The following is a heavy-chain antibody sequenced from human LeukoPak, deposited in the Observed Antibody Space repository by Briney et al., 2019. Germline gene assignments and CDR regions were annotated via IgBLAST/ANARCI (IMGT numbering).Heavy chain of an antibody. CDR2: ISAYNGNT. D-gene: IGHD3-22*01. Sequence: ASVKVSCKASGYTFTSYGISWVRQAPGQGLEWMGWISAYNGNTNYAQKLQGRVTMTTDTSTSTAYMELRSLRSEDTAVYYCARGPGYDSSGYYFQHWGQGTLVTVSS. CDR3: ARGPGYDSSGYYFQH. CDR1: GYTFTSYG. V-gene: IGHV1-18*01. J-gene: IGHJ1*01.